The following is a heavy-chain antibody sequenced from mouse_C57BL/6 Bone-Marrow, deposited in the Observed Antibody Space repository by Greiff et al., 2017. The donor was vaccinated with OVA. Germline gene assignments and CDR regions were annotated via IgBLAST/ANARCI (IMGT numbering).Heavy chain of an antibody. CDR1: GFTFSSYG. V-gene: IGHV5-6*01. CDR3: ARHRRWLWVDY. Sequence: EVKLVESGGDLVKPGGSLKLSCAASGFTFSSYGMSWVRQTPDKRLELVATISSGGSYTYYPDSVQGRFTISRDNAKHTLYLQRSSLQAEDTAMYYCARHRRWLWVDYWGQGTLVTVSA. CDR2: ISSGGSYT. D-gene: IGHD2-3*01. J-gene: IGHJ3*01.